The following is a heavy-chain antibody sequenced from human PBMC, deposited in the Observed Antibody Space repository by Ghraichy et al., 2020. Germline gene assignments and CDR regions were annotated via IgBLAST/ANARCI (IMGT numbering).Heavy chain of an antibody. J-gene: IGHJ4*02. Sequence: GGSLRLSCEASGYDFDDYTMHWVRQVPGRGLESVSRISWDGSYAYYVDSVKGRFTISRDNSKNSLYLQMNSLRIEDTGLYYCAKDDQGGSGSYLLDSWGQGTLVTVTS. V-gene: IGHV3-43*01. CDR2: ISWDGSYA. D-gene: IGHD3-10*01. CDR1: GYDFDDYT. CDR3: AKDDQGGSGSYLLDS.